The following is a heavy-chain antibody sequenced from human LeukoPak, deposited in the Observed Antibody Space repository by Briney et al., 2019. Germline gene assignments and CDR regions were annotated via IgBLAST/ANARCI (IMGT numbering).Heavy chain of an antibody. J-gene: IGHJ6*03. CDR1: GFTFSDYY. Sequence: PGGSLRLSCAASGFTFSDYYMSWIRQAPGKGLEWVSYISSSGSTIYYADSVKGRFTISRDNAKNSLYLQMNSLRAEDTAVYYCARPHADGGYYYYYMDVWGKGTTVTVSS. CDR2: ISSSGSTI. V-gene: IGHV3-11*01. CDR3: ARPHADGGYYYYYMDV. D-gene: IGHD3-16*01.